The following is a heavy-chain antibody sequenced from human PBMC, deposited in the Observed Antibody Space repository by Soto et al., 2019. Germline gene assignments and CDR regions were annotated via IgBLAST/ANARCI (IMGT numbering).Heavy chain of an antibody. CDR1: GFTVSSNY. V-gene: IGHV3-53*01. CDR3: ARDRVDGYFYGMDV. J-gene: IGHJ6*02. D-gene: IGHD5-12*01. Sequence: GGSLRLSCAASGFTVSSNYMSWVRQAPGKGLEWVSVIYSGGSTYYADSVKGRFTISRDNSKNTLYLQMNSLRAEDTAVYYCARDRVDGYFYGMDVWGQGTTVTVSS. CDR2: IYSGGST.